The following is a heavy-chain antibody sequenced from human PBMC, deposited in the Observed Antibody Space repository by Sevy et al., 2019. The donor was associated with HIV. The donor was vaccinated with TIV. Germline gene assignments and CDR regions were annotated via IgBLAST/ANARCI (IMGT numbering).Heavy chain of an antibody. V-gene: IGHV3-23*01. CDR3: ANGVRGTTTNNWFDP. J-gene: IGHJ5*02. CDR2: ISGSGGSA. D-gene: IGHD4-17*01. CDR1: GFPFSSYA. Sequence: GGSLRLSCAASGFPFSSYAMRWVRQAPGKGLEWVSTISGSGGSAYYADSVKGRFTISRDNSKNTLFLQMICLRAEDTAIYYSANGVRGTTTNNWFDPWGQGTLVTVSS.